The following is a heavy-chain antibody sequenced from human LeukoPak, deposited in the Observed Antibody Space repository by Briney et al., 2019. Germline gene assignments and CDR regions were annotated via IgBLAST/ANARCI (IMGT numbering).Heavy chain of an antibody. J-gene: IGHJ3*02. D-gene: IGHD6-13*01. CDR3: AREGVTAAGRDAFDI. V-gene: IGHV1-69*05. CDR1: GGTFSSYA. CDR2: IIPIFGTA. Sequence: SVNVSCKASGGTFSSYAISWVRQAPGQGLEWMGGIIPIFGTANYAQKFQGRVTITTDESTSTAYMELSSLTSEDTAVYYCAREGVTAAGRDAFDIWGQGTMVTVSS.